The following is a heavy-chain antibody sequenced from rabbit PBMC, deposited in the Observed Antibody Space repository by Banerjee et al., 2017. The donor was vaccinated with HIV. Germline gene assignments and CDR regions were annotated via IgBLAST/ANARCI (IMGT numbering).Heavy chain of an antibody. CDR1: GFTISSSYW. CDR3: ARDRDWTLDL. Sequence: VQPGGSLTLSCTASGFTISSSYWMSWVRQAPGKGLEWIACINTSSGNTVYASWAKGPFTISKTSSTTVTLQMTSLTAADTATYFCARDRDWTLDLWGQGTLVTVS. CDR2: INTSSGNT. D-gene: IGHD4-2*01. J-gene: IGHJ3*01. V-gene: IGHV1S45*01.